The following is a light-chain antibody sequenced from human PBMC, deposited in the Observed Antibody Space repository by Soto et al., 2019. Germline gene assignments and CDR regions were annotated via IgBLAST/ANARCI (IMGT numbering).Light chain of an antibody. Sequence: EIVLTQSPATLSLSPGERATLSCRASQSVSSYLAWYQQKAGQAPRILIYDASNRATGIPARFSGSGSGTDFTLTISSLEPEDFAVYYCQQRSNWPPVFTFGPGTKVDIK. CDR2: DAS. CDR1: QSVSSY. V-gene: IGKV3-11*01. J-gene: IGKJ3*01. CDR3: QQRSNWPPVFT.